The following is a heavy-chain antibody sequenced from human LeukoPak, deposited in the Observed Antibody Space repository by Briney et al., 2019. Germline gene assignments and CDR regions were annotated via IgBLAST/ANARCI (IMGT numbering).Heavy chain of an antibody. V-gene: IGHV7-4-1*02. Sequence: ASVKVSCKASGYTFTGYAMNWVRQAPGQGLEWMGWINTNTGNPTYAQGFTGRFVFSLDTSVSTAYLQISSLKAEDTAVYYCARNAYDFWSGYYHIDYWGQGTLATVSS. CDR1: GYTFTGYA. CDR2: INTNTGNP. D-gene: IGHD3-3*01. J-gene: IGHJ4*02. CDR3: ARNAYDFWSGYYHIDY.